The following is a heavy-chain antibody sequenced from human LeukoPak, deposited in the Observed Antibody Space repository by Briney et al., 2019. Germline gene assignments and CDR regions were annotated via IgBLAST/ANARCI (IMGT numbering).Heavy chain of an antibody. CDR2: INWDGGGT. D-gene: IGHD3-3*01. CDR1: GFTFNDYT. J-gene: IGHJ6*03. Sequence: GGSLRLSCSASGFTFNDYTMHWVRQAPGKGLEWVSLINWDGGGTYYADSVKGRFTISRNNSKYSLYLQMNNLRNEDTALYYCAKDRPIFGGGYMDVWGKGTTVTVSS. V-gene: IGHV3-43*01. CDR3: AKDRPIFGGGYMDV.